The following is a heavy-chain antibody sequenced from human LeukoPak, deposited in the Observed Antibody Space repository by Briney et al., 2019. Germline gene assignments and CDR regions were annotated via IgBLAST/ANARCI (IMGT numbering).Heavy chain of an antibody. D-gene: IGHD2-2*01. J-gene: IGHJ3*02. CDR2: IYYSGST. Sequence: SETLSLTCTVSGGSISSSSYYWGWIRQPPGKGLEWIGSIYYSGSTYYNPSLKSRVTISVDTSKNQFSLKLSSVTAADTAVYYCARRDIVVVPAAKSAFDIWGQGTMVTVSS. CDR3: ARRDIVVVPAAKSAFDI. CDR1: GGSISSSSYY. V-gene: IGHV4-39*01.